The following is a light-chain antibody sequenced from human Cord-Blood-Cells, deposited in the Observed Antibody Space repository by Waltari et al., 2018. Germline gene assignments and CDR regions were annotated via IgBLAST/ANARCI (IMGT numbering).Light chain of an antibody. CDR2: LGS. Sequence: LPVTPGEPASISCRSSQSLLHSNGYNYLDWYLQKPGQSPQLLIYLGSNRASGVPDRFSGSGSGTDFTLKISRVEAEDVGVYYCMQALQTPLTFGGGTKVEIK. V-gene: IGKV2-28*01. CDR3: MQALQTPLT. J-gene: IGKJ4*01. CDR1: QSLLHSNGYNY.